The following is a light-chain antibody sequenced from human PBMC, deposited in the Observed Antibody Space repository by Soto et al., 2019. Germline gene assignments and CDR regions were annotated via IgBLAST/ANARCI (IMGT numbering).Light chain of an antibody. Sequence: EIVLTQSPGTLSLSPGERATLSCRASQSVASSYLAWYQQKPGQAPRLLIYGASSRATGIPDRFSGSGSGTEFTHTISSLQSEDFAVYYCQQRSNWRTFGQGTKVDIK. V-gene: IGKV3D-20*02. CDR2: GAS. CDR1: QSVASSY. J-gene: IGKJ1*01. CDR3: QQRSNWRT.